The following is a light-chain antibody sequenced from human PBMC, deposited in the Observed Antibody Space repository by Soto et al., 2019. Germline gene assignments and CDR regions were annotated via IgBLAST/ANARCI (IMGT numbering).Light chain of an antibody. CDR3: QQYNNLPPIT. J-gene: IGKJ5*01. CDR2: DTS. V-gene: IGKV3-15*01. CDR1: QSVTSK. Sequence: EIVVTQSPAAVSLSPRERATLSCRASQSVTSKLAWYQQKPGQAPRLLIYDTSTRATDTPARFSGSGSGTEFTLTISSLQSEDFAVYYCQQYNNLPPITSGQGARPEI.